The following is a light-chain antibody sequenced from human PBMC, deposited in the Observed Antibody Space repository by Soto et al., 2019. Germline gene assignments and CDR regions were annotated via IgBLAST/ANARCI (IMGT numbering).Light chain of an antibody. CDR2: DAS. Sequence: EIVMTQSPATLSVSPGERATLSCRASQGFGSDLAWYQQKPGQAPRLLIYDASNRATGIPARFSGSGSGTDFTLAISSLEPEDFAVYYCQQRSNWPITFGQGTRLEIK. J-gene: IGKJ5*01. CDR1: QGFGSD. CDR3: QQRSNWPIT. V-gene: IGKV3D-11*01.